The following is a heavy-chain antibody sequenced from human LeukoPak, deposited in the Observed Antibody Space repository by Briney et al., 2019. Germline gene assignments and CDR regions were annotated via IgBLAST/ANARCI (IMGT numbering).Heavy chain of an antibody. V-gene: IGHV4-4*07. CDR3: ARVTCSGGSCYDHDY. D-gene: IGHD2-15*01. CDR1: GGSISSYY. CDR2: IYSGGTT. Sequence: PSETLSLTCTFSGGSISSYYWSWIRQPAGKGLEWIGRIYSGGTTNYNPSLRSRVTLSLDTSKNQISLKLSSVTAADSAVYYCARVTCSGGSCYDHDYWGQGTLVTVSS. J-gene: IGHJ4*02.